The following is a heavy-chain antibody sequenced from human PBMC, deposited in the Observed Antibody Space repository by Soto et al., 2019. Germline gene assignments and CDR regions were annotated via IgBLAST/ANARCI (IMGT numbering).Heavy chain of an antibody. CDR1: CCSINSGYY. J-gene: IGHJ5*02. CDR3: ARYSKQWTSKWIHP. V-gene: IGHV4-38-2*01. Sequence: ASGTRSLTRAVPCCSINSGYYWGWVRQPPGKGLEWIGSIYHSGSTYYNPSLKSRVTISVDTSKNQFSLKLSSVTAADTAMYYCARYSKQWTSKWIHPWGQGSLVTVSS. D-gene: IGHD6-13*01. CDR2: IYHSGST.